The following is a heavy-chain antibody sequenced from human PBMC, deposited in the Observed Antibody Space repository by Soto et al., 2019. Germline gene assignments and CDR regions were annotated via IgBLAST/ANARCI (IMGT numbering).Heavy chain of an antibody. D-gene: IGHD3-3*01. J-gene: IGHJ5*02. V-gene: IGHV4-61*01. CDR1: GGSVSSGSYY. CDR2: IYYSGST. Sequence: SETLSLTCTVSGGSVSSGSYYWSWIRQPPGKGLEWIGYIYYSGSTNYNPSLKSRVTISVDTSKNQFSLKLSSVTSADTAVYCCARVTEFCSGYYGLGWFDPWGKGTLVTVSS. CDR3: ARVTEFCSGYYGLGWFDP.